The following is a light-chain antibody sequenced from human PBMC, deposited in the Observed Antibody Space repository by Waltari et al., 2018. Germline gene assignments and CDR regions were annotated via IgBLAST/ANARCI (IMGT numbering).Light chain of an antibody. Sequence: QSALTQPRSVSGSPGQSVTISCTGTSSDVGGYNYVPWYQQHPGKAPKFMIYDVSERPSGVPARFSGSQSGNTASLTISGLQAEDEADYYCCSYAGSYNLVFGGGTKLTVL. V-gene: IGLV2-11*01. CDR1: SSDVGGYNY. J-gene: IGLJ2*01. CDR3: CSYAGSYNLV. CDR2: DVS.